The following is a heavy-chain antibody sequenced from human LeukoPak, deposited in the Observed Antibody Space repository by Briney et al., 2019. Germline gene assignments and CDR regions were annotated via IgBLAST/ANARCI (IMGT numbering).Heavy chain of an antibody. CDR1: GFTASTSY. Sequence: PGGSLRLSCAASGFTASTSYMCWVRQAPGKGLEWVSVISSGDNTYYADSVKGRFTISRDNSKNTVYLQMNSLRAEDTAVYYCGRLTNWGQGIVVTVSS. V-gene: IGHV3-53*01. D-gene: IGHD1-1*01. CDR3: GRLTN. J-gene: IGHJ4*02. CDR2: ISSGDNT.